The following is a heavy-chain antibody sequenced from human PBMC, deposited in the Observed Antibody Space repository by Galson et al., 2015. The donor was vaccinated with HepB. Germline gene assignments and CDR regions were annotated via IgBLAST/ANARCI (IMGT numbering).Heavy chain of an antibody. Sequence: SETLSLTCTVSGGSISSYYWSWIRQPPGKGLEWIGYIYYSGSTNYDPSLKSRVTISVDTSKNQFSLKLSSVTAADTAVYYCARAGPSYSGSYYLFDYWGQGTLVTVSS. CDR2: IYYSGST. D-gene: IGHD1-26*01. CDR3: ARAGPSYSGSYYLFDY. CDR1: GGSISSYY. V-gene: IGHV4-59*01. J-gene: IGHJ4*02.